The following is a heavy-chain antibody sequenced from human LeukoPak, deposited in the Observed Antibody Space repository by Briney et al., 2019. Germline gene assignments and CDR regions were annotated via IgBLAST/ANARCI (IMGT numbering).Heavy chain of an antibody. D-gene: IGHD2-15*01. CDR2: MNTNTGNP. Sequence: GASVKVSCKASGYTFTSYDINWVRQATGQGLEWMGWMNTNTGNPMYARGFTERFVFSWDTSVTTAYLQINSLKPEDTAVYFCARDTYCTGGRCYSRVGYWGQGTVVTVSS. V-gene: IGHV7-4-1*02. CDR3: ARDTYCTGGRCYSRVGY. J-gene: IGHJ4*02. CDR1: GYTFTSYD.